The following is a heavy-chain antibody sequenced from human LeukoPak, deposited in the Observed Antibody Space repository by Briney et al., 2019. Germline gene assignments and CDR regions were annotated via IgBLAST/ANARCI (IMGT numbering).Heavy chain of an antibody. CDR2: IDGDGSGT. Sequence: GGSLRLSCVGSGLRFSNFWIHWVRQVPGKGPVWVARIDGDGSGTGYADSVKGRFTISRDNAKNTAYLHMNSLRVEDTAMYYCGSVFDYWGQGILVTVSS. V-gene: IGHV3-74*01. CDR3: GSVFDY. CDR1: GLRFSNFW. J-gene: IGHJ4*02.